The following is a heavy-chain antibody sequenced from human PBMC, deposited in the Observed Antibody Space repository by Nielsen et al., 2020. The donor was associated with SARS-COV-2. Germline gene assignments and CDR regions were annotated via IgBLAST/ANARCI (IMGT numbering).Heavy chain of an antibody. V-gene: IGHV3-33*01. J-gene: IGHJ4*02. Sequence: GGSLRLSCAASGFTFSNYGMHWVRQAPGKGLEWLAVIWYDGSNKYYADSVKGRFTISRDNSKNTLYLQMNSLRAEDTAVYYCARDAAWGDSSSSYWGQGTLVTVSS. CDR3: ARDAAWGDSSSSY. CDR2: IWYDGSNK. D-gene: IGHD6-6*01. CDR1: GFTFSNYG.